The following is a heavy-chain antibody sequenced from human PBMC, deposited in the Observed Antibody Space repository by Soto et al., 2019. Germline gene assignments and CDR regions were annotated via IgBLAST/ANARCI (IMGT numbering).Heavy chain of an antibody. V-gene: IGHV4-59*12. CDR2: IYYSGST. D-gene: IGHD3-9*01. CDR3: ARYNDLLTGQRSWDYYYGMDV. CDR1: GGSISSYY. J-gene: IGHJ6*02. Sequence: LTCTVSGGSISSYYWSWIRQPPGKGLEWIGYIYYSGSTNYNPSLESRVTISVDTSKNRFSLRLNSVTAADTAVYYCARYNDLLTGQRSWDYYYGMDVWGQGTTVTVSS.